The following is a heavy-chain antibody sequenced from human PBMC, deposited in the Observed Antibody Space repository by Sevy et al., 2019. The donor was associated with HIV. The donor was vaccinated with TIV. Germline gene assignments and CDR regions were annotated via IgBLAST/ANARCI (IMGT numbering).Heavy chain of an antibody. CDR2: MNPKSGNT. J-gene: IGHJ5*02. D-gene: IGHD3-10*01. CDR1: GYTFTNYD. Sequence: ASVKVSCKASGYTFTNYDINWVRQATGQGLEWMGWMNPKSGNTGYPQKFQGRVSMIRNNSITTAYMELNSLRSDDTAVYYCASTMVRGALTYGFHPWGQGTQVTVSS. CDR3: ASTMVRGALTYGFHP. V-gene: IGHV1-8*01.